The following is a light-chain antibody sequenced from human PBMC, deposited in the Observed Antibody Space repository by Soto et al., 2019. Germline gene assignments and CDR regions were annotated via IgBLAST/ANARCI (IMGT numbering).Light chain of an antibody. V-gene: IGKV3D-15*01. Sequence: EIVLTQSPATLSLSPGERATLSCRASQTIAGNLAWYQQKPGQPPRLLIYGASTRATGVPARFSGSGSGTEFTLTISSLQSEDFAVYYCQQYNNWPETFGQGTKV. CDR1: QTIAGN. J-gene: IGKJ1*01. CDR2: GAS. CDR3: QQYNNWPET.